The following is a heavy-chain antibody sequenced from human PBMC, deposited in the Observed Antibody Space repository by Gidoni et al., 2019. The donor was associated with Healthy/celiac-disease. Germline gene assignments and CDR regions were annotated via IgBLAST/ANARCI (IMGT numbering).Heavy chain of an antibody. Sequence: QVQLQQWGAGLLKPSETLSLTCAVYGGSFSGSYWSCIRQPPGKGLEWIGEINHSGSTNYNPSLKSRVTISVDTSKNQFSLKLSSVTAADTAVYYCARGLRSDIAVAGGIKGYNWFDPWGQGTLVTVSS. D-gene: IGHD6-19*01. V-gene: IGHV4-34*01. CDR3: ARGLRSDIAVAGGIKGYNWFDP. J-gene: IGHJ5*02. CDR2: INHSGST. CDR1: GGSFSGSY.